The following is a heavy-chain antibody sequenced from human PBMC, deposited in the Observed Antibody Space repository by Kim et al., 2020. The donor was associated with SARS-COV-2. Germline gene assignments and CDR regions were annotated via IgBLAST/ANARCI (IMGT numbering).Heavy chain of an antibody. CDR3: TSKYYYDSSGYYYADW. J-gene: IGHJ4*02. Sequence: SETLSLTCTVSGHPITSGYFWGWIRQSPGKGLEWLGSIYQSGTTYYNPSLKSRVTISIDTSKSQFSLRLNSVTAADTAVYCCTSKYYYDSSGYYYADWWGQGTLVTVSS. CDR2: IYQSGTT. V-gene: IGHV4-38-2*02. D-gene: IGHD3-22*01. CDR1: GHPITSGYF.